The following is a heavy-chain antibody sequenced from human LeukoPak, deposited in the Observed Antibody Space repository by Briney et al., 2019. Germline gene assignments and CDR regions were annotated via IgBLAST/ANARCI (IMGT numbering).Heavy chain of an antibody. CDR2: IYHSGST. D-gene: IGHD6-6*01. CDR3: AREGVH. J-gene: IGHJ4*02. Sequence: SETLSLTCTVSGYSISSGYYWGWIRQPPGKGLEWIGEIYHSGSTNYNPSLKSRVTISVDKSKNQFSLKLSSVTAADTAVYYCAREGVHWGQGTLVTVSS. CDR1: GYSISSGYY. V-gene: IGHV4-38-2*02.